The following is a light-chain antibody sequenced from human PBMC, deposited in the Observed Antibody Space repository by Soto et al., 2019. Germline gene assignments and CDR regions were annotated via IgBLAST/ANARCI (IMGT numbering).Light chain of an antibody. J-gene: IGKJ3*01. V-gene: IGKV1-33*01. CDR3: QQFEDLPLS. CDR1: QDISTF. CDR2: DAS. Sequence: DIQMTQSPSSLSASVGDRVSITCQASQDISTFLNWYQQKPGQAPKLLIYDASNLETGVPSRFSVTGSGTDFTLTITSLQSEDVAAYYCQQFEDLPLSFGPGTTVDI.